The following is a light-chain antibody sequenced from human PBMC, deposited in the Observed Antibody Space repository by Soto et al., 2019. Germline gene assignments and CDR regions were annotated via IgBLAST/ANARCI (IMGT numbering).Light chain of an antibody. CDR2: RAS. J-gene: IGKJ4*02. CDR1: HSISTK. Sequence: IAFTLSQAPLCVPQGERGTLXFRATHSISTKLAWYQQQPGQTPRLLIYRASTRATGIPARFSGSGSETEFTLTISSLQSEDFAIYYCQQYNNWPLTFGRGTKVDI. V-gene: IGKV3-15*01. CDR3: QQYNNWPLT.